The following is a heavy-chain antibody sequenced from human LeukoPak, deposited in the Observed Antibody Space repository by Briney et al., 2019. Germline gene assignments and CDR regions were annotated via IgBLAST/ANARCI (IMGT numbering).Heavy chain of an antibody. V-gene: IGHV1-69*01. CDR1: GGTFSSYA. J-gene: IGHJ4*02. CDR2: IIPIFGTA. D-gene: IGHD3-22*01. Sequence: SVKVSCKASGGTFSSYAISWVRQAPGQGLEWMGGIIPIFGTANYAQKFQGRVTITADESTSTAYMELSSLRSDDTAVYYCARDAYYDSSGYYYDYWGQGTLVTVSS. CDR3: ARDAYYDSSGYYYDY.